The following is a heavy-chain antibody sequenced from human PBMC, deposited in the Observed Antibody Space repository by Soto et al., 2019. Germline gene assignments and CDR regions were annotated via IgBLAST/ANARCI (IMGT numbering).Heavy chain of an antibody. CDR1: GYTFTSYG. V-gene: IGHV1-18*01. D-gene: IGHD3-10*01. Sequence: GASVKVSCKASGYTFTSYGISWVRQAPGQGLEWMGWISAYNGNTNYAQKLQGRVTVTTDTSTSTAYMELRSLRSDDTAVYYCARPYGSGSYAYMDVWGKGTTVTVSS. J-gene: IGHJ6*04. CDR2: ISAYNGNT. CDR3: ARPYGSGSYAYMDV.